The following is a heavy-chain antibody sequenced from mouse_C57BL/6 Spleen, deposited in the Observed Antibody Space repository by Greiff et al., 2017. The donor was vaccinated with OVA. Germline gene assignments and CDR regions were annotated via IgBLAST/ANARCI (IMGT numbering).Heavy chain of an antibody. V-gene: IGHV5-17*01. D-gene: IGHD2-4*01. Sequence: EVHLVESGGGLVKPGGSLKLSCAASGFTFSDYGMHWVRQAPEKGLEWVAYISSGSSTIYYADTVKGRFTISRDNAKNTLFLQMTSLRSEDTAMYYCARDDYDRDYFDYWGQGTTLTVSS. CDR1: GFTFSDYG. CDR2: ISSGSSTI. CDR3: ARDDYDRDYFDY. J-gene: IGHJ2*01.